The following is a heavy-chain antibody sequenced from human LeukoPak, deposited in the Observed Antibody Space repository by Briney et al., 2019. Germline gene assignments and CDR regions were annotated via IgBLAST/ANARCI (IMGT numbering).Heavy chain of an antibody. V-gene: IGHV4-59*08. CDR3: ARMGHTQPVDIVATMFNGMDA. J-gene: IGHJ6*02. CDR1: GGSISSYY. CDR2: IYYSGST. Sequence: SETLSLTCTVSGGSISSYYWSWIRQPPGKGLEWIGYIYYSGSTNYNPSLKSRVTISVDTSKNQFSLKLSSATAADTAVYYCARMGHTQPVDIVATMFNGMDAWGQGTTVTVSS. D-gene: IGHD5-12*01.